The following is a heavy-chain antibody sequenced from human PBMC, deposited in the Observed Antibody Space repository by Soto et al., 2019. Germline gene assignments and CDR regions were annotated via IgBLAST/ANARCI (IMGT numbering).Heavy chain of an antibody. D-gene: IGHD6-19*01. CDR2: ISGSGGST. V-gene: IGHV3-23*01. CDR1: GXTFSSYA. Sequence: GSLRLSCAASGXTFSSYAMSWVRQAPGKGLEWVSAISGSGGSTYYADSVKGRFTISRDNSKNTLYLQLNSVTHDDTAVYYCARGVAGSGFALWGQATLVNVA. CDR3: ARGVAGSGFAL. J-gene: IGHJ4*02.